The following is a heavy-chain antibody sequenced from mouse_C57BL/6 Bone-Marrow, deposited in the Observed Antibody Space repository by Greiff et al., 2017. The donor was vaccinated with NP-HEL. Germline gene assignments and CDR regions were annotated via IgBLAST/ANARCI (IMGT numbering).Heavy chain of an antibody. CDR1: GYTFTSYW. V-gene: IGHV1-52*01. CDR3: ARVPPYGSTWYFDV. CDR2: IDPSDSET. D-gene: IGHD1-1*01. J-gene: IGHJ1*03. Sequence: QVQLQQPGAELVRPGSSVKLSCKASGYTFTSYWMHWVKQRPIQGLEWIGNIDPSDSETHYNQKFKDKATLTVDKSSSTAYRQLSSLTSEDSAVYYCARVPPYGSTWYFDVWGTGTTVTVSS.